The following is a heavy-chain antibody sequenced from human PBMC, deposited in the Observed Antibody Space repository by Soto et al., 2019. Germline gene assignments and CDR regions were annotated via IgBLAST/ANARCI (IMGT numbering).Heavy chain of an antibody. CDR3: ARDGFSTNFAY. CDR2: INPYNCYT. J-gene: IGHJ4*02. D-gene: IGHD6-13*01. CDR1: GYTFTGYY. Sequence: GASVKVSCKASGYTFTGYYMHWVRQAPGQGLELMGWINPYNCYTKYAKKLQGRVTMTTDTSTSTAYMELRSLRSDDTAVYYCARDGFSTNFAYWGQGTLVTVSS. V-gene: IGHV1-18*04.